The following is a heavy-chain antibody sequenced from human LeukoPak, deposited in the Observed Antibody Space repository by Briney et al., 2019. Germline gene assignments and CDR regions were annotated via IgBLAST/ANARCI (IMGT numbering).Heavy chain of an antibody. Sequence: ASVTVSCKASGYTFTGYYMHWVRQAPGQGLEWMGWINPNSGGTNYAQKFQGRVTMTRDTSISTAYMELSRLRSDDTAVYYCARGAYYYDSSGYYSGFDYWGQGTLVTVSS. CDR1: GYTFTGYY. D-gene: IGHD3-22*01. CDR3: ARGAYYYDSSGYYSGFDY. CDR2: INPNSGGT. V-gene: IGHV1-2*02. J-gene: IGHJ4*02.